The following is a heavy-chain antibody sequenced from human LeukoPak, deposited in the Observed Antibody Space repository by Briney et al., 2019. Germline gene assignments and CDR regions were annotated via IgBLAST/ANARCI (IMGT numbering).Heavy chain of an antibody. J-gene: IGHJ3*02. D-gene: IGHD3-22*01. Sequence: PGGSLRLSCAASGFTFSSYGMHWVRQAPGKGLEWVAVIWYDGSNKYYADSVKGRFTISRDNSKNTLYLQMNSLRAEDTAVYYCARNRRVYYYDSSGYSRPADAFDIWGQGTMVTVSS. V-gene: IGHV3-33*01. CDR2: IWYDGSNK. CDR3: ARNRRVYYYDSSGYSRPADAFDI. CDR1: GFTFSSYG.